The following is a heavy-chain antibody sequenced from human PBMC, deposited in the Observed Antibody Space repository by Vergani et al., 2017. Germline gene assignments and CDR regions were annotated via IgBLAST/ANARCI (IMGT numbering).Heavy chain of an antibody. J-gene: IGHJ6*03. CDR2: IIPIFGTA. Sequence: QVQLVQSGAEVKKPGSSVKVSCKASGGTFSSYAISWVRQAPGQGLEWMGGIIPIFGTANYAQKFQGRVTITADESTSTAYRELSSLRSEDTAVYYCARDGPFYDFWSGYPNNYYYYYMDVWGKGTTVTVSS. CDR3: ARDGPFYDFWSGYPNNYYYYYMDV. D-gene: IGHD3-3*01. CDR1: GGTFSSYA. V-gene: IGHV1-69*01.